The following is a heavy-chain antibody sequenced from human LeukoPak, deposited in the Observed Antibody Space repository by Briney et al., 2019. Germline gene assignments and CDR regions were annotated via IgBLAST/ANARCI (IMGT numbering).Heavy chain of an antibody. CDR1: GFTVNRNV. J-gene: IGHJ6*03. D-gene: IGHD3-9*01. CDR3: ARDLAGFEEPRYYYYMDV. Sequence: GSLRLSCVPSGFTVNRNVMSWVRQAPGKGLEWVSLIYSDDRAFYADSVKGRFTISRNKSRNTPFLQMSSLKPEGTAIYYCARDLAGFEEPRYYYYMDVWGKGTTVTVSS. CDR2: IYSDDRA. V-gene: IGHV3-66*01.